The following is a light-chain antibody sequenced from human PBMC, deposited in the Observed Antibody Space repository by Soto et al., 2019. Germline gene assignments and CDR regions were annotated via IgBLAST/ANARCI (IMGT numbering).Light chain of an antibody. CDR2: DAS. CDR3: IQYNGDYRT. CDR1: QTISGW. Sequence: DIQMTQSPSTLSASVGDTVTITCRASQTISGWLAWYQQRPGKAPNLLIFDASTLESGVPSRFSGSGSGTTVTLTISSLQSDDFATDFCIQYNGDYRTFGQGTKVEIK. J-gene: IGKJ1*01. V-gene: IGKV1-5*01.